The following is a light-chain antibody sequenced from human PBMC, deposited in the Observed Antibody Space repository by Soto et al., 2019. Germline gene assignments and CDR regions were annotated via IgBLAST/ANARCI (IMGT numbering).Light chain of an antibody. V-gene: IGLV2-23*01. J-gene: IGLJ2*01. CDR1: SGDVGTYNF. Sequence: QSVLTQPASVSGSPGQSITISCTGTSGDVGTYNFVSWYQHHPAKAPKLMIYEGNKRPSGVSNRFSGSKSGNTASLTISGLQAEDEADYYCCSYAGSYTFVVFGGGTKVTVL. CDR3: CSYAGSYTFVV. CDR2: EGN.